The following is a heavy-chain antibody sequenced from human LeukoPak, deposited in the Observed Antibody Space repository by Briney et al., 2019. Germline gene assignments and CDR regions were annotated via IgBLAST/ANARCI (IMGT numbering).Heavy chain of an antibody. CDR1: GFTFSSYG. CDR3: AKDLGGYWYYFDY. Sequence: PGGSLRLSCAASGFTFSSYGMHWVRQAPGKGLEWVAFIRYDGSNKYYADSVKGRFTISRDNSKNTLYLQMNSLRAEDTAVYYCAKDLGGYWYYFDYWGQGTLVTVSS. V-gene: IGHV3-30*02. J-gene: IGHJ4*02. CDR2: IRYDGSNK. D-gene: IGHD5-12*01.